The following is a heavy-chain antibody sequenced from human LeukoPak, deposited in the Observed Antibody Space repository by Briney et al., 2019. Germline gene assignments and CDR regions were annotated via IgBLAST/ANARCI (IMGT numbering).Heavy chain of an antibody. CDR3: ARDASGSYYFSSWFDP. D-gene: IGHD1-26*01. V-gene: IGHV4-4*02. CDR2: IYHSGST. CDR1: GGSISSSNW. Sequence: SETLSLTCAVSGGSISSSNWWSWVRQPPGKGLEWIGEIYHSGSTNYNPSLKSRVTISVDKSKNQFSLKLSSVTAADTAVYYCARDASGSYYFSSWFDPWGQGTLVTVSS. J-gene: IGHJ5*02.